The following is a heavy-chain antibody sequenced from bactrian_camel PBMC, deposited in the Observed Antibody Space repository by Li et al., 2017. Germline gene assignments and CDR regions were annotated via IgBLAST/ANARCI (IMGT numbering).Heavy chain of an antibody. CDR2: IESDGST. CDR3: AASGGQLGRWCYEFPVNWVSWLYN. D-gene: IGHD3*01. J-gene: IGHJ4*01. Sequence: LVESGGGSVQVGGSLRLSCVASGDTIGRYCMGWFRQIPDREREGVAGIESDGSTSYADSVKGRFTISQDGAKNTLYLHMNNLKPEDTAMYHCAASGGQLGRWCYEFPVNWVSWLYNWGQGTQVTVS. CDR1: GDTIGRYC. V-gene: IGHV3S55*01.